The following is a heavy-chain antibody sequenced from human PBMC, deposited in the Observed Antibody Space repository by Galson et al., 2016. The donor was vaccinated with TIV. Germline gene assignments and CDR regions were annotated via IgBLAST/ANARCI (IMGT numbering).Heavy chain of an antibody. CDR3: ARAAPFYSSSLSMDY. D-gene: IGHD6-13*01. CDR2: ISAYKGDT. J-gene: IGHJ4*02. Sequence: SVKVSCKASGYTFNSFGISWVRQAPGQGLEWVGYISAYKGDTKNAQRFQGRVTMTKDTSTNTAYMELRSLRSDDTAVYYCARAAPFYSSSLSMDYWGQGTLVIVSS. CDR1: GYTFNSFG. V-gene: IGHV1-18*01.